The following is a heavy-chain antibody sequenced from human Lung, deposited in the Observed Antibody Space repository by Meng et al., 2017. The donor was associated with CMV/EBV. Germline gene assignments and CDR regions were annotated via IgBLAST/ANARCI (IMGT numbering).Heavy chain of an antibody. V-gene: IGHV3-23*03. CDR1: GFTFSSYA. D-gene: IGHD3-22*01. CDR2: IYSGGGST. CDR3: AKASLSYYSDSSAYYFFAF. J-gene: IGHJ4*02. Sequence: ESLKISCEASGFTFSSYAMSWVRQAPGKGLEWVSVIYSGGGSTYYADSVKGRFAISRDNSKNTLNLQMNSLRAEDTAIYYCAKASLSYYSDSSAYYFFAFWGQGTLVTVSS.